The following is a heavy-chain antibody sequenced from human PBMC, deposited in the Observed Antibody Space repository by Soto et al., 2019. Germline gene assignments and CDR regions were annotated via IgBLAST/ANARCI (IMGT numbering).Heavy chain of an antibody. CDR1: GYTFTSYE. Sequence: ASLNVSSKASGYTFTSYEINWVRQATGQGLEWMGWMNPNSGNTGYAQKFQGRVTMTRNTSISTAYMELSSLRSEDTAVYYCARNAGAGTVSDYWGQGTLVTVSS. CDR3: ARNAGAGTVSDY. V-gene: IGHV1-8*01. J-gene: IGHJ4*02. CDR2: MNPNSGNT. D-gene: IGHD6-19*01.